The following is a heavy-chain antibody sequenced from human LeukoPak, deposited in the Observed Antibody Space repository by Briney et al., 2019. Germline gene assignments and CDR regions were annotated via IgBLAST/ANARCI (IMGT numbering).Heavy chain of an antibody. CDR2: ICHSGST. Sequence: SETLSLTCAVSGYSIRSGYCWGWIRQPPGKGLEWIGTICHSGSTYYNPSLKSRVTISVDTSKSQFSLKLSSVAAADTALYYCARVSANTFQHWGQGTLVTVSS. CDR3: ARVSANTFQH. J-gene: IGHJ1*01. V-gene: IGHV4-38-2*01. D-gene: IGHD4/OR15-4a*01. CDR1: GYSIRSGYC.